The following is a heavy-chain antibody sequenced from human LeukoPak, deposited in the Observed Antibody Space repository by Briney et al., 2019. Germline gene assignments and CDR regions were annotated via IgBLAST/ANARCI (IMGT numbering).Heavy chain of an antibody. CDR3: AVVPVVPAVQIVY. V-gene: IGHV4-38-2*02. CDR1: VYSISSGYY. Sequence: SVTLSLTCSVSVYSISSGYYWGSPRQPPGKGLEWIGSIYHIGSTYYNPSLKSRVTISVDTSKNQFSLKLSSVTAADTAVYYCAVVPVVPAVQIVYWGQGTLVTVSS. J-gene: IGHJ4*02. CDR2: IYHIGST. D-gene: IGHD2-2*01.